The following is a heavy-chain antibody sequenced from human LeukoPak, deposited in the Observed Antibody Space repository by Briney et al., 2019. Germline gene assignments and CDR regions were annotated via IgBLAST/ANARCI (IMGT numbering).Heavy chain of an antibody. CDR1: GYTFTGYY. Sequence: ASVKVSCKDSGYTFTGYYMHWVRQAPGQRLQWMGWINPNSGGKNYAQKFQGRVTMTRNTSISTAYMELSRLRSDDTAVYYCARGIAAAGTRAFDIWGQGTMVTVSS. V-gene: IGHV1-2*02. J-gene: IGHJ3*02. D-gene: IGHD6-13*01. CDR3: ARGIAAAGTRAFDI. CDR2: INPNSGGK.